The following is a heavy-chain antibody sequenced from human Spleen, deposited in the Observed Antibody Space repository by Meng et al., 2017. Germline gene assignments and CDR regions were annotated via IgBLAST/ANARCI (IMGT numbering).Heavy chain of an antibody. J-gene: IGHJ4*02. CDR1: GFTFTTYG. V-gene: IGHV3-23*01. CDR2: ISDRGDIT. CDR3: TKAGAAAGFDY. D-gene: IGHD6-13*01. Sequence: LSLTCAASGFTFTTYGMHWVRQAPGKGLEWVSAISDRGDITYYADSVKGRFTISRDNSRNTLYLRMNSLRAEDTAVYYCTKAGAAAGFDYWGQGTLVTVSS.